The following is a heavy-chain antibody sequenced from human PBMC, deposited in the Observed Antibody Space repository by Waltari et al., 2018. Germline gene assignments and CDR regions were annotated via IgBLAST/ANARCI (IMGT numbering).Heavy chain of an antibody. Sequence: QVQLVESGGGVVQPGRSLRLSCAASGFTFSSYGMHWVRQAPGKGLEWVAVIWYDGSKRYYADSVKGRFTISRDNSKNTLYLQMNSLRAEDTVVYYWAKAFTYGDFDYWGQGTLVTVSS. CDR2: IWYDGSKR. CDR1: GFTFSSYG. J-gene: IGHJ4*02. D-gene: IGHD4-17*01. V-gene: IGHV3-33*06. CDR3: AKAFTYGDFDY.